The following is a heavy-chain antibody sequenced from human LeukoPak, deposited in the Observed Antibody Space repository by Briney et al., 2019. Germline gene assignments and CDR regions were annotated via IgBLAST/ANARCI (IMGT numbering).Heavy chain of an antibody. J-gene: IGHJ4*02. V-gene: IGHV3-11*05. CDR3: ARDLCGSGSYYPFDY. D-gene: IGHD3-10*01. CDR1: GFPFSDYY. Sequence: GGSLRLSCAASGFPFSDYYMSWIGQAPGKGLEWVSYISSSSTYTNYADSVKGRFTISRDNAKNSLYLQMNSLRAEDTAVYYCARDLCGSGSYYPFDYWGQGTLVTVSS. CDR2: ISSSSTYT.